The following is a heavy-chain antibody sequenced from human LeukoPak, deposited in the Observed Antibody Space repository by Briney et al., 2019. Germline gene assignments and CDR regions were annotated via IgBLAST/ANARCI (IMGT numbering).Heavy chain of an antibody. CDR2: ISYDGSNK. Sequence: GGSLRLSCAASGFTFSSYAMHWVRQAPGKGLEWVAVISYDGSNKYYADSVKGRFTISRDNSKNTLYLQMNSLRAEDTAVYYCARDPGYGSGRGYFGYWGQGTLVTVSS. CDR3: ARDPGYGSGRGYFGY. J-gene: IGHJ4*02. V-gene: IGHV3-30*04. CDR1: GFTFSSYA. D-gene: IGHD3-10*01.